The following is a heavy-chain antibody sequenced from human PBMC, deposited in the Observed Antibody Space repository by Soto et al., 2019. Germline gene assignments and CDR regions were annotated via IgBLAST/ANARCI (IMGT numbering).Heavy chain of an antibody. V-gene: IGHV3-23*01. Sequence: EVQLLESGGGLVQPGGSLRLSCVATGYTFSRYVMSWVRQAPGKGLEWVSTINSNGDSTYYADSVKGRFTISRDNSKTWLYLQMNSLRAEDTAVYYCARVPDLDYCSRTSCLYYFDYWGQGALVTVSS. CDR2: INSNGDST. CDR1: GYTFSRYV. J-gene: IGHJ4*02. CDR3: ARVPDLDYCSRTSCLYYFDY. D-gene: IGHD2-2*01.